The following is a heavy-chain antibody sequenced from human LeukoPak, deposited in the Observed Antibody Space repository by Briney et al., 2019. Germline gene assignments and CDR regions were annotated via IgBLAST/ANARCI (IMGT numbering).Heavy chain of an antibody. Sequence: ASVKVSCKASGYTFTGYYMHWVRQAPGQGLEWMGRINPNSGGTNYAQKFQGRVTMTEDTSTDTAYMELSSLRSEDTAVYYCATYAQEAFDIWGQGTMVTVSS. D-gene: IGHD2-2*01. CDR2: INPNSGGT. J-gene: IGHJ3*02. CDR1: GYTFTGYY. CDR3: ATYAQEAFDI. V-gene: IGHV1-2*06.